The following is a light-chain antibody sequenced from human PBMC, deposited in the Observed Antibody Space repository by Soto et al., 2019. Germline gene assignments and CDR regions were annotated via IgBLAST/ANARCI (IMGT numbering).Light chain of an antibody. CDR2: FGS. J-gene: IGKJ2*01. Sequence: DFVMTQSPLSLPVTPGEPASISCRSNQSLLHSNGYHYLDWYLQKPGQSPQLLIYFGSNLASGVSVRFSGSGSGTDFTLKIRRVEAEDLGIYYCIRVLHIPYTFGQGTKLEIK. CDR1: QSLLHSNGYHY. CDR3: IRVLHIPYT. V-gene: IGKV2-28*01.